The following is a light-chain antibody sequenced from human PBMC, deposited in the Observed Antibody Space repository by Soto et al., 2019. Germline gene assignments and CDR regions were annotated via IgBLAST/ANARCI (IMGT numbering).Light chain of an antibody. CDR2: GAS. Sequence: EIVLTQSPASLSSFPGERVTMYCRASQSLSSNLAWYQQKPGQAPRLLIYGASTRATDIPARFSGSGSGTEFTLTISSLQSEDFAVYFCQQYNNWPLAFGQGTRLEIK. J-gene: IGKJ5*01. CDR3: QQYNNWPLA. V-gene: IGKV3-15*01. CDR1: QSLSSN.